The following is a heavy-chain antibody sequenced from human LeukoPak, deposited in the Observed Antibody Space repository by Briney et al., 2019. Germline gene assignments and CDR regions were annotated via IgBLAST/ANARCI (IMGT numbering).Heavy chain of an antibody. CDR3: ARADSSGFKGNWFDP. CDR1: GGSISSYY. J-gene: IGHJ5*02. CDR2: IYYSGST. V-gene: IGHV4-59*01. Sequence: SETLSLTCTVSGGSISSYYWSWIRQPPGKGREWIGYIYYSGSTNYNPSLKSRVTISVDTSKTQSSLKLSSVTAADTAVYYCARADSSGFKGNWFDPWGQGTLVTVSS. D-gene: IGHD3-22*01.